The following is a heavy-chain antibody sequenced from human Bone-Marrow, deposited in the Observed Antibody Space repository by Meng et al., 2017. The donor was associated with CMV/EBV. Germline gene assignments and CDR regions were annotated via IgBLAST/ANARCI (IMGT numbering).Heavy chain of an antibody. J-gene: IGHJ4*01. CDR2: ISSSSSTI. Sequence: GKSLKISCAASGFTFSSYSMNWVRQAPGRGLEWVSYISSSSSTIYYADSVKGRFTISRDNAKNSLYLQMNSLRAEDTAVYYCARDMNFDWYFHPRNDYWGQGTLVTVSS. CDR1: GFTFSSYS. CDR3: ARDMNFDWYFHPRNDY. V-gene: IGHV3-48*04. D-gene: IGHD3-9*01.